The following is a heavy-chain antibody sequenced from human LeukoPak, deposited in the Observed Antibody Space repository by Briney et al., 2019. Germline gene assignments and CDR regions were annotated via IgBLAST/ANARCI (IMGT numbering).Heavy chain of an antibody. CDR3: AREEPYGDYARDAFDI. D-gene: IGHD4-17*01. J-gene: IGHJ3*02. CDR2: INHSGST. CDR1: GGSFSGYY. V-gene: IGHV4-34*01. Sequence: SETLSLTCAVYGGSFSGYYWSWIRQPPGKGLEWIGEINHSGSTNYNPSLKSRVTISVDTSENQFSLKLSSVTAADTAVYYCAREEPYGDYARDAFDIWGQGTMVTVSS.